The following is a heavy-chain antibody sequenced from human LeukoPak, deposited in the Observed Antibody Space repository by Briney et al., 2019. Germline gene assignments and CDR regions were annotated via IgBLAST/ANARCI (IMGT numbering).Heavy chain of an antibody. Sequence: ASVKVSCKASGFTFGDYYIHWVRQAPGQGLDYMGHINLNSGGTFYVQKFQGRVTMTRDTSISTAYMDLSRLTSDDTAVYFCASDPSSSDNFFDFWGQGTLVTVSS. D-gene: IGHD6-6*01. CDR2: INLNSGGT. CDR3: ASDPSSSDNFFDF. J-gene: IGHJ4*02. CDR1: GFTFGDYY. V-gene: IGHV1-2*06.